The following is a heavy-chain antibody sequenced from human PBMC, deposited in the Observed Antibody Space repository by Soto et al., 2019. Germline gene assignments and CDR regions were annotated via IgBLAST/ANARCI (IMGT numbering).Heavy chain of an antibody. J-gene: IGHJ4*02. CDR1: GGSISSSNW. Sequence: QVQLQESGPGLVKPSGTLSLTCAVSGGSISSSNWWSWVRQPPGKGLEWIGEIYHSGSTNYNPSPKSRATIAVAKSKTRFSLKLSSVTAADTAVYYWARAAMGGSSWPFDYWGQGTLVTVSS. D-gene: IGHD6-13*01. V-gene: IGHV4-4*02. CDR2: IYHSGST. CDR3: ARAAMGGSSWPFDY.